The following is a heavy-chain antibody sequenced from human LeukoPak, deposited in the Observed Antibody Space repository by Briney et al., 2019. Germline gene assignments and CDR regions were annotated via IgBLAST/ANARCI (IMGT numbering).Heavy chain of an antibody. V-gene: IGHV3-23*01. CDR3: AKGYCSSTSCYFHY. CDR1: GFTFSIYA. CDR2: ISGSGGST. D-gene: IGHD2-2*01. J-gene: IGHJ4*02. Sequence: GGSLRLSCAASGFTFSIYAMSWVRQAPGKGLEGVSAISGSGGSTYYAGSVKGRFTISRDNSKNTLYLQMNSLRAEDTAVYYCAKGYCSSTSCYFHYWGQGTLVTVSS.